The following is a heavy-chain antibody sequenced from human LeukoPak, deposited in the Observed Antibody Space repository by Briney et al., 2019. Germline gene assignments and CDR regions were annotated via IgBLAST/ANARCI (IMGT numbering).Heavy chain of an antibody. CDR2: IYPGDSDT. CDR3: ARSSVRCYYDSSGYSPDY. D-gene: IGHD3-22*01. Sequence: GESLKISCKGSGYSFTSYWIGWVRQMPGKGLEWMGIIYPGDSDTRYSPSFQGQVTISADKSISTAYLQWSSLKASDTAMYYCARSSVRCYYDSSGYSPDYWGQGTLVTVSS. V-gene: IGHV5-51*01. CDR1: GYSFTSYW. J-gene: IGHJ4*02.